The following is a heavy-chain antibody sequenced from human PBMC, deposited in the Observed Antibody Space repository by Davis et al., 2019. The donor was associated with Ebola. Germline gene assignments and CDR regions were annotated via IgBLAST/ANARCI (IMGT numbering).Heavy chain of an antibody. J-gene: IGHJ4*02. V-gene: IGHV3-23*01. D-gene: IGHD3-10*01. CDR1: GFVFSSYV. Sequence: GESLKISCAASGFVFSSYVMSWVRRAPGKGLEWVSTLGLSADTYYADSVKGRFTISRDNSKNTLYLQMNSLRAEDTAVYYCARVLLWFGELSAFDYWGQGTLVTVSS. CDR3: ARVLLWFGELSAFDY. CDR2: LGLSADT.